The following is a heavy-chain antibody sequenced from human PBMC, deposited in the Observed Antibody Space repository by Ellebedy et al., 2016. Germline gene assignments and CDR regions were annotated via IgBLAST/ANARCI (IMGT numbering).Heavy chain of an antibody. J-gene: IGHJ4*02. Sequence: SETLSLXXAVYGGSFSGYYWTWIRQPPGKGLEWIGEINHSGSTNYNPSLKSRVTISVETSKNQFSLRLSSVTAADTAVYYCARGDGSGSLIDYWGQGTLVTVSS. CDR1: GGSFSGYY. D-gene: IGHD3-10*01. V-gene: IGHV4-34*01. CDR3: ARGDGSGSLIDY. CDR2: INHSGST.